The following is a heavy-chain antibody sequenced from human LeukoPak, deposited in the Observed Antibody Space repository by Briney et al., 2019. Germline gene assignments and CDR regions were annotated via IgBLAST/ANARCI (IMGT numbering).Heavy chain of an antibody. CDR1: GYTFTSYG. CDR3: ARDDRIAVAAY. V-gene: IGHV1-18*01. CDR2: ISAYNGNT. Sequence: GASVKVSCKASGYTFTSYGISWVRQAPGQGLEWMGWISAYNGNTNYAQKFQGRVTMTRNTSISTAYMELSSLRSEDTAVYYCARDDRIAVAAYWGQGTLVIVSS. J-gene: IGHJ4*02. D-gene: IGHD6-19*01.